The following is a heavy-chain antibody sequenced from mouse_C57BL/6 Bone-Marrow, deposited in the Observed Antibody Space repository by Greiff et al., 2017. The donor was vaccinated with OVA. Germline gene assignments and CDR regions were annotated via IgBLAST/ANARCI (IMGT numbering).Heavy chain of an antibody. Sequence: VKLVESGAELVKPGASVKISCKASGYAFSSYWMNWVKQRPRKGLEWIGQIYPGDGDTNYNGKFKGKATLTADKSSSTAYMQLSSLTSEDSAVYFCAMGLPWYFDVWGTGTTVTVSS. V-gene: IGHV1-80*01. J-gene: IGHJ1*03. CDR1: GYAFSSYW. CDR2: IYPGDGDT. D-gene: IGHD4-1*01. CDR3: AMGLPWYFDV.